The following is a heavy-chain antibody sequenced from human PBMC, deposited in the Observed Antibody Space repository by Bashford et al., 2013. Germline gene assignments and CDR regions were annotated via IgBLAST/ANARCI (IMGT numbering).Heavy chain of an antibody. CDR2: ISAYNDYT. V-gene: IGHV1-18*01. D-gene: IGHD3-10*01. Sequence: WVRQAPGQGLEWVGWISAYNDYTYYGQKFRGRVTMTTDTSSNTAYMELRSLTSDDTAVYYCAREGSYYGSGTYAPPRLYGMDVWGQGTTVTVSS. J-gene: IGHJ6*02. CDR3: AREGSYYGSGTYAPPRLYGMDV.